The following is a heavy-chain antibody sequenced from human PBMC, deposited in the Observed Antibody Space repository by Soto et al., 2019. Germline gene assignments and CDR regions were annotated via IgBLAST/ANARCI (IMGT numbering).Heavy chain of an antibody. CDR3: ARSPFMITFGGVIVRGENWFDP. D-gene: IGHD3-16*02. J-gene: IGHJ5*02. CDR2: RNLNSGTT. CDR1: GYTFTSYD. Sequence: QVQLVQSGAEVKKPGASVKVSCKASGYTFTSYDINWVRQATGQGLEWMGGRNLNSGTTGYAQKFQGRVTMTRNTSNSTAYMELSSLRSEDTAVYYCARSPFMITFGGVIVRGENWFDPWGQGTLVTVSS. V-gene: IGHV1-8*01.